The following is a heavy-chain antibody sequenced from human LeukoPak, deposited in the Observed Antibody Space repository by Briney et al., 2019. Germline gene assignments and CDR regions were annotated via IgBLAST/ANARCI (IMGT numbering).Heavy chain of an antibody. V-gene: IGHV4-59*08. CDR2: IYYSGST. CDR3: ARQAVVPAPSGDYFDY. CDR1: GGSISSYY. J-gene: IGHJ4*02. Sequence: SETLSLTCTVSGGSISSYYWSWIRQPPGKGLEWIGYIYYSGSTNYNPSLKSRVTISVDTSKNQFSLKLSSVTAADTAVYYCARQAVVPAPSGDYFDYWGQGTLVTVSS. D-gene: IGHD2-2*01.